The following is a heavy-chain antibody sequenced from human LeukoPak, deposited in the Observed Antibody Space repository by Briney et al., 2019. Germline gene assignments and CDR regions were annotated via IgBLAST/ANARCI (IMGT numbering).Heavy chain of an antibody. CDR1: GYSISSGYY. CDR2: IYHSGST. CDR3: ARETHCSGGSCYDRPAYFDY. J-gene: IGHJ4*02. Sequence: SETLSLTCAVSGYSISSGYYWGWIRQPPGKGLEWIGSIYHSGSTYYNPSLKSRVTISVDTSKNQFSLKLSSVTAADTAVYYCARETHCSGGSCYDRPAYFDYWGQGTLVTVSS. D-gene: IGHD2-15*01. V-gene: IGHV4-38-2*02.